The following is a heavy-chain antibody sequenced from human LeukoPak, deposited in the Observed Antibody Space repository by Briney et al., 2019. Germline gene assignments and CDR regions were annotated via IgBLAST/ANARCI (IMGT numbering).Heavy chain of an antibody. CDR1: GFSVSTTH. CDR3: ARESYGYNIDY. Sequence: GGSLRLSCAASGFSVSTTHMTWVRQAPGKGLEWVSVIYSGGTTYYADSVKGRFTISRDNSKNTLYLQMNSLRAEDTAVYYCARESYGYNIDYWGQGTLVTVSS. CDR2: IYSGGTT. J-gene: IGHJ4*02. D-gene: IGHD3-16*01. V-gene: IGHV3-53*01.